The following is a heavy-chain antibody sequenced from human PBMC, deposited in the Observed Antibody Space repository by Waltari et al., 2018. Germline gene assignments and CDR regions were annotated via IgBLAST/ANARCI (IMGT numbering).Heavy chain of an antibody. J-gene: IGHJ4*02. CDR1: GDSMSSTDW. Sequence: QLQLQESGPGLVKPSGTLTLTCAVSGDSMSSTDWWSWVRQSPGKGLEWIGQVQRSGRTNYNPSFASRVTVSVDTSTNQFSLKVTSATAADTAVYFCARDRGGGIYLDSWGQGTLVTVS. CDR2: VQRSGRT. CDR3: ARDRGGGIYLDS. D-gene: IGHD2-15*01. V-gene: IGHV4-4*02.